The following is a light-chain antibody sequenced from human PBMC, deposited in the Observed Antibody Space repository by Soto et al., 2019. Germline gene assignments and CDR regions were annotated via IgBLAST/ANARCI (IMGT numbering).Light chain of an antibody. V-gene: IGKV1D-12*01. CDR1: QDISRR. J-gene: IGKJ4*01. CDR3: QQTNSFPLT. Sequence: DIQMTQSPSSVSASVGDRVTITCRASQDISRRLAWYQQKPGKYPKVLIYAAFSLQSGVPSRFSGSGSGTDFTLTISSLQPEDFATYYCQQTNSFPLTFGGGTKVEIK. CDR2: AAF.